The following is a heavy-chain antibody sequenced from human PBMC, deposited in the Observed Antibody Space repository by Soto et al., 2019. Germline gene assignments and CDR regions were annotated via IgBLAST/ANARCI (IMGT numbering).Heavy chain of an antibody. J-gene: IGHJ6*03. D-gene: IGHD4-17*01. CDR1: GYTLTELS. Sequence: ASVKVSCKVSGYTLTELSMHWVRQAPGKGLEWMGGFDPEDGETIYAQKFHGRVTMTEDTSTDTAYMELSSLRSEDTAVYYCASGSRGVTTYYYYYDMDVWGKGTTVTVSS. CDR3: ASGSRGVTTYYYYYDMDV. V-gene: IGHV1-24*01. CDR2: FDPEDGET.